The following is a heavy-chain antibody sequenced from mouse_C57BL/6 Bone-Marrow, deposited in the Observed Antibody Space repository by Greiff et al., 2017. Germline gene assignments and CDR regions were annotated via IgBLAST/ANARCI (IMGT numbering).Heavy chain of an antibody. V-gene: IGHV1-22*01. J-gene: IGHJ2*01. D-gene: IGHD1-1*01. Sequence: EVQRVESGPELVKPGASVKMSCKASGYTFTDYNMHWVKQSHGKSLEWIGYINPNNGGTSYNQKFKGKATLTVNKSSSTAYMELRSLTSEDSAVYYCAREWDYYGPDYWGQGTTLTVSS. CDR1: GYTFTDYN. CDR2: INPNNGGT. CDR3: AREWDYYGPDY.